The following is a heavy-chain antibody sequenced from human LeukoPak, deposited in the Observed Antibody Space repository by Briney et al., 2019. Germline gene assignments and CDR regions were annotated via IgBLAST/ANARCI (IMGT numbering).Heavy chain of an antibody. CDR1: GFTFDDYG. Sequence: GGSLRLSCAASGFTFDDYGMTWVRQAPGKGLEWVSRINRDGVSTSYADSVKGRFTISRDNAKNTVYLQMNSLRAEDTAVYYCARDSGYEIVDPWGQGTLVTVSS. CDR2: INRDGVST. V-gene: IGHV3-74*01. CDR3: ARDSGYEIVDP. J-gene: IGHJ5*02. D-gene: IGHD5-12*01.